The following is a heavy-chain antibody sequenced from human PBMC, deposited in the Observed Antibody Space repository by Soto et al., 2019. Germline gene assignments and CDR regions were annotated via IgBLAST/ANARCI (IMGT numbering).Heavy chain of an antibody. Sequence: SETLSLTCTVSGGSISSYYCRWIRQPPGKGLEWIGYIYYSGSTNYNPSLKSRVTISVDTSKNQFSLKLSSVTAADTAVYYCARAGLMVRGVIIRDDFDYWGQGTLVTVS. J-gene: IGHJ4*02. CDR1: GGSISSYY. CDR2: IYYSGST. D-gene: IGHD3-10*01. V-gene: IGHV4-59*01. CDR3: ARAGLMVRGVIIRDDFDY.